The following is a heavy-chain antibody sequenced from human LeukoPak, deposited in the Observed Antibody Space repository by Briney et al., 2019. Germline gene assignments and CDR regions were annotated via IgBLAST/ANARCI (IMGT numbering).Heavy chain of an antibody. Sequence: GGSLRLSCAASGFTVSSNYMSRVRQAPGEGLEWVSVIYSGGSTYYADSVKGRFTISRDNSKNTLYLQMNSLRAEDTAVYYCARGTQDDYVWGSYPRFDYWGQGTLVTVSS. CDR1: GFTVSSNY. J-gene: IGHJ4*02. CDR2: IYSGGST. CDR3: ARGTQDDYVWGSYPRFDY. V-gene: IGHV3-53*01. D-gene: IGHD3-16*02.